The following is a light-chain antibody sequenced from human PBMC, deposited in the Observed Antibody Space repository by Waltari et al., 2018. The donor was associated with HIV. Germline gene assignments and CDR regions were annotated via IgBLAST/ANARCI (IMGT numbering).Light chain of an antibody. CDR3: CSYAGSNTPVL. Sequence: QSALTQPRSVSGSPGQSVTISCTGTNNDVGGYYYVSWYQHRPGEAPRLMIYDVKKRPAGVPDRFSGSKSGNTASLTISGLQADDEAQYYCCSYAGSNTPVLFGGGSQLTVL. J-gene: IGLJ2*01. CDR1: NNDVGGYYY. V-gene: IGLV2-11*01. CDR2: DVK.